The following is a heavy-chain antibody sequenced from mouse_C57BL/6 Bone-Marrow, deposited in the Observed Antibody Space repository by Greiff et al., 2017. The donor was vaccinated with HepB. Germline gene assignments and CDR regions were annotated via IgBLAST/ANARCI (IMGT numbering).Heavy chain of an antibody. CDR1: GYTFTEYT. CDR3: ARHEGGDGYYPYFDY. D-gene: IGHD2-3*01. Sequence: VKLVESGAELVKPGASVKLSCKASGYTFTEYTIHWVKQRSGQGLEWIGWFYPGSGSIKYNEKFKDKATLTADKSSSTVYMELSRLTSEDSAVYFCARHEGGDGYYPYFDYWGQGTTLTVSS. CDR2: FYPGSGSI. V-gene: IGHV1-62-2*01. J-gene: IGHJ2*01.